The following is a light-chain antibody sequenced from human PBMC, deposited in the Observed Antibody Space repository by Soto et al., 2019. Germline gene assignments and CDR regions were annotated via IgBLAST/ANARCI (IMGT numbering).Light chain of an antibody. V-gene: IGLV1-44*01. CDR3: AAWDDSLKGPV. CDR2: RTN. CDR1: SSNIGINT. Sequence: QSVLTQPPSVSATPGQRVTISCSGGSSNIGINTVNWYQQLPGTAPKILIYRTNQRPSGVPDRFSGSRSGTSASLAIGGLQSEDEATYHCAAWDDSLKGPVFGGGTKLTVL. J-gene: IGLJ2*01.